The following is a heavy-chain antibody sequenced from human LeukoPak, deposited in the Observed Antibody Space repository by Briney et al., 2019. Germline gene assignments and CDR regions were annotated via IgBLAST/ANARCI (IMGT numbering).Heavy chain of an antibody. CDR1: GGTFSSYS. Sequence: ASVKVSCKAPGGTFSSYSITWVRQAPGQGLEWMGGGAPLLETTNYAPKFRGRMTITADESTSTAYMELTSLRSDDTAVYYCARDRIVGALGWLDPWGQGTLVTVSS. D-gene: IGHD1-26*01. J-gene: IGHJ5*02. CDR3: ARDRIVGALGWLDP. CDR2: GAPLLETT. V-gene: IGHV1-69*13.